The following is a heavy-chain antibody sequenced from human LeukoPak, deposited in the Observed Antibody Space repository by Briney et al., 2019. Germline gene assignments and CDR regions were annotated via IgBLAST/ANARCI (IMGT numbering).Heavy chain of an antibody. CDR3: AKDRLYCSSTSCYAYFDY. J-gene: IGHJ4*02. D-gene: IGHD2-2*01. CDR2: ISGSGGST. V-gene: IGHV3-23*01. CDR1: GFTFSSYA. Sequence: PGGSLRLSCAASGFTFSSYATSWVRQAPGKELEWVSAISGSGGSTYYADSVKGRFTISRDNSKNTLYLQMNSLRAEDTAVYYCAKDRLYCSSTSCYAYFDYWGQGTLVTVSS.